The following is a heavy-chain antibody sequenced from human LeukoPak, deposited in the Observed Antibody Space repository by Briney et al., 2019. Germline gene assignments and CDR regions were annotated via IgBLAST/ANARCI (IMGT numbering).Heavy chain of an antibody. CDR1: GGTFSSYA. V-gene: IGHV1-69*13. J-gene: IGHJ4*02. D-gene: IGHD3-3*01. Sequence: SVTVSCTASGGTFSSYAISWVRQAPGQGLEWMGGIIPIFGTANYAQKFQGRVTITADESTSTAYMELSSLRSEDTAVYYCARSWGTIFGVTYDYWGQGTLVTVSS. CDR3: ARSWGTIFGVTYDY. CDR2: IIPIFGTA.